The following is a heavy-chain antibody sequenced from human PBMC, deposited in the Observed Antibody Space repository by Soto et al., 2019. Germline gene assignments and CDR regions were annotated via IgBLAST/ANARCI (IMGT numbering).Heavy chain of an antibody. CDR3: AKDQYTRFLEWFLSPRRGMDV. CDR1: GFTFSSYA. CDR2: ISGSGGST. Sequence: GGSLRLSCAASGFTFSSYAMSWVRQAPGKGLEWVSAISGSGGSTYYADSVKGRFTISRDNSKNTLYLQMNSLRAEDTAVYYCAKDQYTRFLEWFLSPRRGMDVWGQGTMLTVSS. J-gene: IGHJ6*02. V-gene: IGHV3-23*01. D-gene: IGHD3-3*01.